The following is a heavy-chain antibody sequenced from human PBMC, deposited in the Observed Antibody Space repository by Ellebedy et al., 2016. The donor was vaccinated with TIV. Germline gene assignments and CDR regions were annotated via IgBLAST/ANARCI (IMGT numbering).Heavy chain of an antibody. CDR2: ISYSGTHR. D-gene: IGHD3-22*01. J-gene: IGHJ4*02. CDR3: ARDSRDDYDDVNYSFFDI. V-gene: IGHV3-21*01. Sequence: GESLKISCTASGFTFSDYSMSWVRQAPGKGLEWVSSISYSGTHRVYGNSVKGRFTITRDSAKNSLYLQMNSRRGEDTAVYFCARDSRDDYDDVNYSFFDIWGQGTLVTVSS. CDR1: GFTFSDYS.